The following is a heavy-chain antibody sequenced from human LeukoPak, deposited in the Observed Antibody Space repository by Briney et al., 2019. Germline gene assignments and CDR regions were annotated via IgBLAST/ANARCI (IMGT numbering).Heavy chain of an antibody. Sequence: GASVKVSCKASGYTFTSYALHWVRQAPGQRLEWMGWINTGNGNTIYSQKFQGRVTITADESTSTAYMELSSLRSEDTAVYYCARGTREYQLLYPDAEYFQHWGQGTLVTVSS. CDR1: GYTFTSYA. D-gene: IGHD2-2*02. CDR3: ARGTREYQLLYPDAEYFQH. CDR2: INTGNGNT. V-gene: IGHV1-3*04. J-gene: IGHJ1*01.